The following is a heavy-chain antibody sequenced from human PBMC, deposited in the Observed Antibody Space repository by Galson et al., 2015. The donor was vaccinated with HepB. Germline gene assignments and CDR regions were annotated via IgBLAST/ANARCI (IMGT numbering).Heavy chain of an antibody. Sequence: SVKVSCKASGGTFSSYAISWVRQAPGQGLEWMGGIIPIFGTANYAQKFQGRVTITADESTSTAYMELSSLRSEDTAVYYCARRPVVAATLYMDVWGKGTTVTVSS. D-gene: IGHD2-15*01. CDR1: GGTFSSYA. J-gene: IGHJ6*03. CDR3: ARRPVVAATLYMDV. CDR2: IIPIFGTA. V-gene: IGHV1-69*13.